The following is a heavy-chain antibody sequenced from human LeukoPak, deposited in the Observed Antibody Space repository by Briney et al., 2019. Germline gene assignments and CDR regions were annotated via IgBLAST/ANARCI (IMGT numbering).Heavy chain of an antibody. V-gene: IGHV3-21*01. CDR2: ISSSSSSI. CDR1: GFTFSTYS. Sequence: GGSLRLSCAASGFTFSTYSMNWVRQAPGKGLEWVSSISSSSSSIYYADSVKGRLTISRDNAKDSLYLQMNSLRAEDTAVYYCARELVTSSYWGQGTLVTVSS. J-gene: IGHJ4*02. D-gene: IGHD4-23*01. CDR3: ARELVTSSY.